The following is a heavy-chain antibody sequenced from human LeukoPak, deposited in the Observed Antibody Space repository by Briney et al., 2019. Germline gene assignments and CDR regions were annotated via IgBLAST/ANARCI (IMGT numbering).Heavy chain of an antibody. J-gene: IGHJ4*02. D-gene: IGHD5-12*01. CDR1: GFTFSSYW. V-gene: IGHV3-7*01. CDR2: IKQDGSEK. Sequence: GGSLRLSCAASGFTFSSYWMSWVRQAPGKGLEWVANIKQDGSEKYYVASVKGRFTISRDNAKNSLYLQMNSLRAEDTAVYYCARDRGGYERTFDYWGQGTLVTVAS. CDR3: ARDRGGYERTFDY.